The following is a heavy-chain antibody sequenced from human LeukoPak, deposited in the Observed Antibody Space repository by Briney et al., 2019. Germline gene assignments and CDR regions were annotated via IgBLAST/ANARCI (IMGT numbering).Heavy chain of an antibody. V-gene: IGHV4-38-2*02. Sequence: KPSETPSLTCTVSGYSISSGYYWGWIRQPPGKGLEWIGSIYHSGSTYYNPSLKSRVTISVDTSKNQFSLKLSSVTAADTAVYYCARDRAIVVVIARGIDYWGQGTLVTVFS. D-gene: IGHD2-21*01. CDR2: IYHSGST. CDR1: GYSISSGYY. J-gene: IGHJ4*02. CDR3: ARDRAIVVVIARGIDY.